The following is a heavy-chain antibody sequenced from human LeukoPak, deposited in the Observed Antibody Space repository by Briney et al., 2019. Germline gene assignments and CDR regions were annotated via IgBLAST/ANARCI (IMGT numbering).Heavy chain of an antibody. CDR2: IIPILGIA. CDR3: ASLNYYDSSGPYTAFDY. V-gene: IGHV1-69*04. J-gene: IGHJ4*02. D-gene: IGHD3-22*01. CDR1: GGTFSSYA. Sequence: SVKVSCKASGGTFSSYAISWVRQAPGQGLEWMGRIIPILGIANYAQKFQGRVTITADKSTSTAYMELSSLRSDDTAVYYCASLNYYDSSGPYTAFDYWGQGTLVTVSS.